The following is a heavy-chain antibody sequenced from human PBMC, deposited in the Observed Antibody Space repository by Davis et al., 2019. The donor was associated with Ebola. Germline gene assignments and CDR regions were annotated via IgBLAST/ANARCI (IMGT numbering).Heavy chain of an antibody. CDR1: GFTFSSYW. J-gene: IGHJ5*02. CDR2: IKQDGSEK. D-gene: IGHD2-15*01. Sequence: GESLKISCAASGFTFSSYWMSWVRQAPGKGLEWVANIKQDGSEKYYVDSVKGRFTISRDNAKNSLYLQMNSLRAEDTAVYYCARELGYCSGGSCYSGGWFDPWGQGTLVTVSS. CDR3: ARELGYCSGGSCYSGGWFDP. V-gene: IGHV3-7*01.